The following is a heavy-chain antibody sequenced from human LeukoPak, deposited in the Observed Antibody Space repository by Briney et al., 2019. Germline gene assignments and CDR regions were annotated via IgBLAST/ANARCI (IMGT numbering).Heavy chain of an antibody. CDR1: GVSFSGYY. V-gene: IGHV4-34*01. CDR2: INHSGST. Sequence: SETLSLTCAVYGVSFSGYYWSWIRQPPGKGLEWIGEINHSGSTSYNPSLKSRVTISVDTSKNQFSLKLSSVTAADTAVYYCARAFLAGYDFWSGYSALFDYWGQGTLVTVSS. J-gene: IGHJ4*02. CDR3: ARAFLAGYDFWSGYSALFDY. D-gene: IGHD3-3*01.